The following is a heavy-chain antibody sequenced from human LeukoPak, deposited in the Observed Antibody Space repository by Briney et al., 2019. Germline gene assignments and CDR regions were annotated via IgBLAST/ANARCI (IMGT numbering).Heavy chain of an antibody. CDR2: ISGSGSST. J-gene: IGHJ4*02. CDR3: AAHYDSSGYYRVPLDY. V-gene: IGHV3-23*01. Sequence: GGSLRLSCATSGFTFSSYAMSWVRQAPGKGLERVLGISGSGSSTYYADSVKGRFTISRDNSKNTLYLQMNSLRAEDTAVYFCAAHYDSSGYYRVPLDYWGQGTLVTVSP. CDR1: GFTFSSYA. D-gene: IGHD3-22*01.